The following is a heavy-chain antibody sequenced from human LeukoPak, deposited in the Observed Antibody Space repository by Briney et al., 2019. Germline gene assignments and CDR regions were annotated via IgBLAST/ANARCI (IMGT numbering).Heavy chain of an antibody. CDR2: IKQDGSVK. CDR3: ARRGPSMIVVVYYFDY. Sequence: GGSLRLSCAASGFTFSSYAMTWVRQAPGKGLEWVANIKQDGSVKYYVDSVKGRFTISRDNAKNSLYLQMNSLRAEDTAVYYCARRGPSMIVVVYYFDYWGQGTLVTVSS. D-gene: IGHD3-22*01. J-gene: IGHJ4*02. CDR1: GFTFSSYA. V-gene: IGHV3-7*01.